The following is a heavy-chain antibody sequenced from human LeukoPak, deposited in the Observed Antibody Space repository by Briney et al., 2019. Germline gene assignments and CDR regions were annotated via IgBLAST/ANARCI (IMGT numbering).Heavy chain of an antibody. CDR1: GGSISSHY. CDR3: ARAVWFGEIFNYYYMDV. CDR2: IYYSGST. J-gene: IGHJ6*03. Sequence: SETLSLTCTVSGGSISSHYWSWIRQPPGKGLEWIGYIYYSGSTNYNPSLKSRVTISVDTSKNQFSLKLSSVTAADTAVYYCARAVWFGEIFNYYYMDVWGKGTTVTVSS. V-gene: IGHV4-59*11. D-gene: IGHD3-10*01.